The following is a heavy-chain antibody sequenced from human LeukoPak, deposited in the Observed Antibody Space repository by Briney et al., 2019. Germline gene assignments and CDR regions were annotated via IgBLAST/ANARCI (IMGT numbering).Heavy chain of an antibody. D-gene: IGHD3-22*01. CDR1: EYTFSNYA. Sequence: GGSLRLSCVASEYTFSNYAMSGVRQAPGKGLEWVSSIDSGGGSTYYADSVKGRFTISRDNSKNTLYLQMNSLRAEDTAIYYCASADGSGYRYYWGQGTLVTVSS. J-gene: IGHJ4*02. CDR2: IDSGGGST. V-gene: IGHV3-23*01. CDR3: ASADGSGYRYY.